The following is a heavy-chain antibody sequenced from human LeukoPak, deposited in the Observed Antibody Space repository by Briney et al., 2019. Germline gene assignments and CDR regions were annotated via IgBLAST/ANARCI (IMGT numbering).Heavy chain of an antibody. D-gene: IGHD2-15*01. CDR2: ISGSGGST. Sequence: PGGSLRLSCAASGFTFSSYAMSWVRQAPGKGLEWVSAISGSGGSTYYADSVKGRFTISRDNSKNTLYLQMNGLRAEDTAVYYCAKDFRVWVVAATQPFDYWGQGTLVTVSS. V-gene: IGHV3-23*01. CDR1: GFTFSSYA. J-gene: IGHJ4*02. CDR3: AKDFRVWVVAATQPFDY.